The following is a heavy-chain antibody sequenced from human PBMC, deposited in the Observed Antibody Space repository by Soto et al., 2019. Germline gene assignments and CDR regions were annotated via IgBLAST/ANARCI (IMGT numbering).Heavy chain of an antibody. CDR2: FSASSYST. CDR1: GFTFSSYA. V-gene: IGHV3-23*01. CDR3: SIITYSSWSAPDLGY. D-gene: IGHD6-6*01. J-gene: IGHJ4*02. Sequence: PGGSLRLSCAASGFTFSSYAMSWVRQAPGKGLEWVSTFSASSYSTYYADSVKGRSTISRDNSKSTLYLQMNNLRAEDTAVYYRSIITYSSWSAPDLGYWGQGTLVTVSS.